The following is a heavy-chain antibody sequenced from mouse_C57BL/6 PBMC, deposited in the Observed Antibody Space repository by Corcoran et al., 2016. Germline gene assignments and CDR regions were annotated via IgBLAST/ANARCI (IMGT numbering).Heavy chain of an antibody. CDR1: GYSITSGYY. CDR2: ISYDGSN. CDR3: ASYDYGFDY. Sequence: DVQLQESGPGLVKPSQSLSLTCSVTGYSITSGYYWNWIRQFPGNKLEWMGYISYDGSNNYNPSLKNRISITRDTSKNQFFLKLNSVTTEDTATYYCASYDYGFDYWGQGTTLTVSS. V-gene: IGHV3-6*01. D-gene: IGHD2-4*01. J-gene: IGHJ2*01.